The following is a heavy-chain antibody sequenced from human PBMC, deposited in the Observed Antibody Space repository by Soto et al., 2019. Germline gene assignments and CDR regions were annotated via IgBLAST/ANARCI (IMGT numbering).Heavy chain of an antibody. CDR1: GGSISSYY. D-gene: IGHD5-18*01. CDR3: ARARYSYGQNWFDP. CDR2: IYYSGST. J-gene: IGHJ5*02. V-gene: IGHV4-59*01. Sequence: SETLSLTCTVSGGSISSYYWIWIRQPPGKGLEWIGYIYYSGSTNYNPSLKSRVTISVDTSKNQFSLKLSSVTAADTAVYYCARARYSYGQNWFDPWGQGTLVTVSS.